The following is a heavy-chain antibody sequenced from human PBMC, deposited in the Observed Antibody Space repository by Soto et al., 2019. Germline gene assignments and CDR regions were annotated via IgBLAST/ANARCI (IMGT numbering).Heavy chain of an antibody. V-gene: IGHV4-59*01. D-gene: IGHD4-17*01. Sequence: SETLSLTCTVSGGSISSYYWSWIRQPPGKGLEWIGYIYYSGSTNYNPSLKSRVTISVDTSKNQFSLKLSSVTAADTAVYYCARSAISHDYGDCYATFDYWGQGTLVTVSS. CDR1: GGSISSYY. CDR2: IYYSGST. J-gene: IGHJ4*02. CDR3: ARSAISHDYGDCYATFDY.